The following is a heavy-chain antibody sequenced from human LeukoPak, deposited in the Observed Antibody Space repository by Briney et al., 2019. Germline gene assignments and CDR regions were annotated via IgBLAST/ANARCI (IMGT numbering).Heavy chain of an antibody. V-gene: IGHV4-39*07. J-gene: IGHJ6*03. Sequence: LETLSLTCTVSGGSISSSSYYWGWIRQPPGKGLEWIGSIYYSGSTYYNPSLKSRVTISVDTSKNQFSLMLNSVTAADTAVYYCARESRRIAAAGPSYYMDVWGRGTTVTVS. CDR1: GGSISSSSYY. D-gene: IGHD6-13*01. CDR2: IYYSGST. CDR3: ARESRRIAAAGPSYYMDV.